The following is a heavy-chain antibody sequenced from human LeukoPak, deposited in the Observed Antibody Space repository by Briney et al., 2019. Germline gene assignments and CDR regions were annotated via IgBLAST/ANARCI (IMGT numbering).Heavy chain of an antibody. J-gene: IGHJ3*01. CDR3: ARDSIAAAGLSFDL. V-gene: IGHV1-2*02. CDR1: GYTFTDYY. D-gene: IGHD6-13*01. CDR2: IYPNSGGT. Sequence: ASVRVSCKASGYTFTDYYMHWVRQAPGQGLEWMGWIYPNSGGTNYAQKFQGRVTMTRDTSISTAYMELSRLRSDDTAVYYCARDSIAAAGLSFDLRGQGTLVTVSS.